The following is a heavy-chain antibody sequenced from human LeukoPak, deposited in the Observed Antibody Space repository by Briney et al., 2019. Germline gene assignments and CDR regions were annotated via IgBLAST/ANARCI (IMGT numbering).Heavy chain of an antibody. CDR1: GGSLSGYY. J-gene: IGHJ4*02. CDR3: ARQGSGSSYYYYTLPY. V-gene: IGHV4-34*01. Sequence: SETLSLTCAVYGGSLSGYYWSWIRQPPGKGLEWIGEINHSGNTKYNPSLKSRVTMSVDTSKNHFYLELISVTAADTAVYYCARQGSGSSYYYYTLPYWGQGTLVTVSS. CDR2: INHSGNT. D-gene: IGHD1-26*01.